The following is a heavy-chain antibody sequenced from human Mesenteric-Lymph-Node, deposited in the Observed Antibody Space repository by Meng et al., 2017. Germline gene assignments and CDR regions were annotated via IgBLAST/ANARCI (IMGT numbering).Heavy chain of an antibody. Sequence: GESLKISCASSGFTFSSYSMNWVRQAPGKGLGWVAVISYDGSNKYYADSVKGRFTISRDNSKNTLYLQMNSMRAEDTAVYYCARVILRGRFNRYNWNEPFDIWGQGTMVTVSS. CDR3: ARVILRGRFNRYNWNEPFDI. D-gene: IGHD1-20*01. CDR2: ISYDGSNK. J-gene: IGHJ3*02. V-gene: IGHV3-30*05. CDR1: GFTFSSYS.